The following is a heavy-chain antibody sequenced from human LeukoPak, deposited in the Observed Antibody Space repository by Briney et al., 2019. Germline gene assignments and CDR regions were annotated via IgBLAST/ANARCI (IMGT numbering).Heavy chain of an antibody. CDR3: ARVHDILTGYYTLDY. Sequence: PSETLSLTCTVSGGSISSGGYSWSWIRQPPGKGLEWIGYIYHSGSTYYNPSLKSRVTISVDRSKNQFSLKLSSVTAADTAVYYCARVHDILTGYYTLDYWGQGTLVTVSS. CDR1: GGSISSGGYS. CDR2: IYHSGST. V-gene: IGHV4-30-2*01. J-gene: IGHJ4*02. D-gene: IGHD3-9*01.